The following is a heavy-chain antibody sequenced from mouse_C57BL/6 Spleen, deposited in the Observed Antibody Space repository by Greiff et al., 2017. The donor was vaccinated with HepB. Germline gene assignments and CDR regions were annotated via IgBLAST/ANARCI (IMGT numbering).Heavy chain of an antibody. CDR2: IYPGDGDT. D-gene: IGHD2-4*01. V-gene: IGHV1-82*01. J-gene: IGHJ2*01. CDR1: GYAFSSSW. CDR3: ARSYYDYDFDY. Sequence: QVQLQQSGPELVKPGASVKISCKASGYAFSSSWMNWVKQRPGKGLEWIGRIYPGDGDTNYNGKFKGKATLTADKSSSTAYMQLSSLTSEDSAVYFCARSYYDYDFDYWGQGTTLTVSS.